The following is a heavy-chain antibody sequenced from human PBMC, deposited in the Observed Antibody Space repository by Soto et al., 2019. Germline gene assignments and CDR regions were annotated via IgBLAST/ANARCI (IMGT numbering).Heavy chain of an antibody. CDR2: IIPIFGTA. CDR3: ARGGCSTSGKLLCWFDP. CDR1: GGTFSSYA. V-gene: IGHV1-69*13. Sequence: GASVKVSCKASGGTFSSYAISWVRQAPGQGLEWMGGIIPIFGTANYAQKFQGRVTITADESTSTAYMELSSLRSEDTAVYYCARGGCSTSGKLLCWFDPWGQGTLVTVSS. J-gene: IGHJ5*02. D-gene: IGHD2-2*01.